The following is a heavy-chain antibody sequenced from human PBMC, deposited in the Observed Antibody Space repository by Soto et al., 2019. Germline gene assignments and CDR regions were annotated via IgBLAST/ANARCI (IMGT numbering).Heavy chain of an antibody. Sequence: QVQLVQSGGEVKKPGASVKVSCKASGYTFTTYDLSWVRQAPGQGLEWMGWISAYNGNTNYAQNLQGRVTMPTATSTSTAYMELRSLRSDDTAVYYCARVIGYYYHMDVWGQGTTVTVSS. V-gene: IGHV1-18*01. CDR2: ISAYNGNT. CDR1: GYTFTTYD. CDR3: ARVIGYYYHMDV. D-gene: IGHD3-22*01. J-gene: IGHJ6*02.